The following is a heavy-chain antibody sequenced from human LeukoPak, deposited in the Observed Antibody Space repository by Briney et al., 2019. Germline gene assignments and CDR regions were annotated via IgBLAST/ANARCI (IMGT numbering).Heavy chain of an antibody. V-gene: IGHV4-34*01. Sequence: SETLSLTCAVYGGSFSGYYWSWIRQPPGKGLEWIGEINHSGSTNYNPSLKSRVTISVDTSKNQFSLKLSSVTAADTAVYYCASLYSSESRGYYYYYGMDVWCQGTTVTVSS. CDR1: GGSFSGYY. CDR3: ASLYSSESRGYYYYYGMDV. J-gene: IGHJ6*02. D-gene: IGHD6-19*01. CDR2: INHSGST.